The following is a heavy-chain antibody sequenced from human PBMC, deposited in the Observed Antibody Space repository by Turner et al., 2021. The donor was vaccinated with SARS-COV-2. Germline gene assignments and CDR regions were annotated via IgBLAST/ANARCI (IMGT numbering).Heavy chain of an antibody. V-gene: IGHV3-74*01. Sequence: EVQLVESGGGFVQPGGSLRRPCAASGFTFSSYGIHWVRQAPGKGLVWVSHIYSDGSFTSYADSVKCRFTISRDNAKNTLYLQMNSLRAEDTAVYYCARDQRDSVIWSGYGAFDIWGQGTMVTVSS. CDR1: GFTFSSYG. J-gene: IGHJ3*02. CDR3: ARDQRDSVIWSGYGAFDI. D-gene: IGHD3-3*01. CDR2: IYSDGSFT.